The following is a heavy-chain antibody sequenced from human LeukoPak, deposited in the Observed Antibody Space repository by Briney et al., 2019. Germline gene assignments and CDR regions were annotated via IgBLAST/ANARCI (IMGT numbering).Heavy chain of an antibody. CDR2: IHHSGST. J-gene: IGHJ3*02. CDR1: GDAITSDKYY. CDR3: ARGSGIVNAFDI. V-gene: IGHV4-39*07. D-gene: IGHD1-26*01. Sequence: TSETLSLTCTVSGDAITSDKYYWGWIRQPPGKGLEWIGNIHHSGSTYYSPSLKSRVTISVDTSKNQFSLKLSSVTAADTAVYYCARGSGIVNAFDIWGQGTMVTVSS.